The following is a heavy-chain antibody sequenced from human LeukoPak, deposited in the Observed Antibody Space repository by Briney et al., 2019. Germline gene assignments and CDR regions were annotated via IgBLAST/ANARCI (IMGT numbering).Heavy chain of an antibody. CDR3: ARGLLWFGEPRNNWFDP. V-gene: IGHV1-18*01. CDR2: ISAYNGNT. D-gene: IGHD3-10*01. CDR1: GYTFNSYG. J-gene: IGHJ5*02. Sequence: GASVKVSCKASGYTFNSYGISWVRQAPGQGLEWMGWISAYNGNTNYAQKLQGRVTMTTDTSTSTAYMELRSLRSGDTAVYYCARGLLWFGEPRNNWFDPWGQGTLVTVSS.